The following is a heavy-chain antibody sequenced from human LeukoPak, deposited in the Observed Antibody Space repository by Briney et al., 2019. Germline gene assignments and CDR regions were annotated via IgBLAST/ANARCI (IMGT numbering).Heavy chain of an antibody. Sequence: GGSLRLSCAASGFTINTFAMIRLRQPPGKGLEGGSSIFRSGGEIHYADSVRGRFTISRDNSKSTLSLQMNSLRAEDTAIYYCATYRQVLLPFESWGQGTLVTVSS. D-gene: IGHD2-8*02. CDR1: GFTINTFA. CDR3: ATYRQVLLPFES. V-gene: IGHV3-23*01. J-gene: IGHJ4*02. CDR2: IFRSGGEI.